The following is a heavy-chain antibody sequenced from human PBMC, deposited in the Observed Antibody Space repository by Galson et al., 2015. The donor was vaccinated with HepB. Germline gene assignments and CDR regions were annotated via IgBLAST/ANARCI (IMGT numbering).Heavy chain of an antibody. V-gene: IGHV1-18*01. D-gene: IGHD6-13*01. CDR3: ARDGVAAAGTGLRTDGMDV. Sequence: SVKVSCKASGYTLTSYGISWVRQAPGQGLEWMGWISAYNGNTNYAQKLQGRVTMTTDTSTSTAYMELRSLRSDDTAAYYCARDGVAAAGTGLRTDGMDVWGQGTTVTVSS. J-gene: IGHJ6*02. CDR2: ISAYNGNT. CDR1: GYTLTSYG.